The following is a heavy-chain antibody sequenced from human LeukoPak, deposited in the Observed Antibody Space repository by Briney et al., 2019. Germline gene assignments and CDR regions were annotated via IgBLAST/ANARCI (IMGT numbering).Heavy chain of an antibody. D-gene: IGHD1-26*01. CDR1: GFTFSSYS. CDR3: ARDSGSYSGGVAGNP. Sequence: PGGSLRLSCAASGFTFSSYSMNWVRQAPGKGLEWVSSISSSSSYIYYADSVKGRFTISRDNAKNSLYLQMNSLRAEDTAVYYCARDSGSYSGGVAGNPWGQGTLVTVSS. J-gene: IGHJ5*02. CDR2: ISSSSSYI. V-gene: IGHV3-21*04.